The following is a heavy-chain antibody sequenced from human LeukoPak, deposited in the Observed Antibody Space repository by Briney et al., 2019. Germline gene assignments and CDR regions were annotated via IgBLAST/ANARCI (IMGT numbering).Heavy chain of an antibody. D-gene: IGHD4-23*01. Sequence: KTSETVSLTCAVYGGSFCGFYWWWMRHPPGGGLEWSGEIKHRGSTKYSPSLKSQVTISVDTSKNQFSLKLRSVTAADTAVYYCARVKPAVVTLLDKYYFDYWGQGTLVTGSS. CDR2: IKHRGST. CDR1: GGSFCGFY. J-gene: IGHJ4*02. CDR3: ARVKPAVVTLLDKYYFDY. V-gene: IGHV4-34*01.